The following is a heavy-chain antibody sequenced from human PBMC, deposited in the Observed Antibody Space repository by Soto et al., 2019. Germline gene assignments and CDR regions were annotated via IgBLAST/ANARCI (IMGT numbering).Heavy chain of an antibody. J-gene: IGHJ5*02. CDR2: IYYSGST. V-gene: IGHV4-39*01. Sequence: SETLSLTCTVSGGSISSSSFHWGWIRQPPGKGLEWIGSIYYSGSTYYSPSLKSRVTISVDTSKNQFSLKLSSVTAADTAVYYCARGGAGLRYFDWLPRIWFDPWGQGTLVTVSS. CDR3: ARGGAGLRYFDWLPRIWFDP. D-gene: IGHD3-9*01. CDR1: GGSISSSSFH.